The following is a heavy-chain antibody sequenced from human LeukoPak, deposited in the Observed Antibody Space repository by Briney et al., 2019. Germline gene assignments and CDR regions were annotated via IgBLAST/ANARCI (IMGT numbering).Heavy chain of an antibody. Sequence: ASVKVSCKASGYTFTSYDINWVRQATGQGLEWMGWMNPNSGNTGYAQEFQGRVTITRNTSISTAYMELSGLRSEDTAVYYCASRPQYSSGWYWFDPWGQGTLVTVSS. CDR1: GYTFTSYD. V-gene: IGHV1-8*03. J-gene: IGHJ5*02. CDR3: ASRPQYSSGWYWFDP. D-gene: IGHD6-19*01. CDR2: MNPNSGNT.